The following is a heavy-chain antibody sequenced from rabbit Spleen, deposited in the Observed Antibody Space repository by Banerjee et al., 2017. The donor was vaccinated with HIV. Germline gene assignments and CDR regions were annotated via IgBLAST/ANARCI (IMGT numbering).Heavy chain of an antibody. CDR1: GFSFSTNFY. CDR2: IYPVSSGST. CDR3: ARDHGGGYAGAYIL. Sequence: QEQLVESGGGLVQPEGSLTLTCTASGFSFSTNFYMCWVRQAPGKGLEWIGCIYPVSSGSTYYASWAKGRFTISKTSSTTVTLQMTSLTVADTATYFCARDHGGGYAGAYILWGPGTLVTVS. V-gene: IGHV1S45*01. J-gene: IGHJ6*01. D-gene: IGHD4-2*01.